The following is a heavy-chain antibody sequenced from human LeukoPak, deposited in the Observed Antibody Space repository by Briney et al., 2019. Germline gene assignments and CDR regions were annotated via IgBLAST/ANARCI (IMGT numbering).Heavy chain of an antibody. CDR3: ARHGQSSGWYNYYYYYMDV. Sequence: PSETLSLTCAVSGGSISSYYWSWIRQPPGKGLEWIGYIYTSGSTNYNPSLKSRVTISVDTSKNQFSLKLISVTAADTAVYYCARHGQSSGWYNYYYYYMDVWGKGTTVTVSS. CDR2: IYTSGST. CDR1: GGSISSYY. D-gene: IGHD6-19*01. V-gene: IGHV4-4*09. J-gene: IGHJ6*03.